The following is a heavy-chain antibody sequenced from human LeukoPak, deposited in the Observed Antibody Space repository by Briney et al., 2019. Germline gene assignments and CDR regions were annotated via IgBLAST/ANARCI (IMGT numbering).Heavy chain of an antibody. CDR2: TYYRSKWYN. D-gene: IGHD3-22*01. CDR3: ARFVAYYYDSSGYYYPYYYGMDV. V-gene: IGHV6-1*01. Sequence: ASQTLSLTCAISGDIVSSNSAAWNWIRQSPSRGLEWLGRTYYRSKWYNDYAVSVKSRITINPDTSKNQFSLQLNSVTPEDTAVYYCARFVAYYYDSSGYYYPYYYGMDVWGQGTTVTVSS. CDR1: GDIVSSNSAA. J-gene: IGHJ6*02.